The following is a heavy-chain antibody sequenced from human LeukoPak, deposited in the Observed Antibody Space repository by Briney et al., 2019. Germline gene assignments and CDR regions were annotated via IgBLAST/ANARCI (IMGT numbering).Heavy chain of an antibody. CDR2: IYTSGST. J-gene: IGHJ6*03. D-gene: IGHD3-10*01. CDR3: ARGVVRGVIITLDYMDV. CDR1: GGSISSYY. Sequence: PSETLSLTCTVSGGSISSYYWSWIRQPAGKGLEWIGRIYTSGSTNYNPSLKSRVTMSVDTSKNQFSLKLSSVTAADTAVYYCARGVVRGVIITLDYMDVWGKGTTVTVSS. V-gene: IGHV4-4*07.